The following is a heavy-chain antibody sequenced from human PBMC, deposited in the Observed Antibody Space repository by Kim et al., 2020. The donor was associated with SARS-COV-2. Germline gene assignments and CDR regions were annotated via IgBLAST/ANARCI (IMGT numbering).Heavy chain of an antibody. J-gene: IGHJ6*02. CDR2: ISYDGSNK. CDR1: GFTFSSYG. D-gene: IGHD6-19*01. Sequence: GGSLRLSCAASGFTFSSYGMHWVRQAPGKGLEWVAVISYDGSNKYYADSVKGRFTISRDNSKNTLYLQMNSLRAEDTAVYYCAKEDGSGCSSGWTFDYYGMDVWGQGTTVTVSS. V-gene: IGHV3-30*18. CDR3: AKEDGSGCSSGWTFDYYGMDV.